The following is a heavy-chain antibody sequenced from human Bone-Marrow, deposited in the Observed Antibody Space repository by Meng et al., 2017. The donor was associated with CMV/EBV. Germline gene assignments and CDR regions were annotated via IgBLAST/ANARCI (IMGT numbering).Heavy chain of an antibody. CDR3: AGGLAAAAKMGLDY. V-gene: IGHV4-39*07. J-gene: IGHJ4*02. D-gene: IGHD6-13*01. CDR2: IYYSGST. Sequence: ESLKISCTVSGGSISSSSDYWGWIGQPPGKGLEWIGSIYYSGSTYYNPTLKSRVTISVDTSKNQFSLKLSSVTAADTAVYYCAGGLAAAAKMGLDYWGQGTLVTVSS. CDR1: GGSISSSSDY.